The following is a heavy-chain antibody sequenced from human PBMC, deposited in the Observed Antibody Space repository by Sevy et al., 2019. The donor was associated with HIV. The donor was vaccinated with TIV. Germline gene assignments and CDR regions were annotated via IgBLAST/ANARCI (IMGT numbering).Heavy chain of an antibody. CDR2: INEDGSTK. D-gene: IGHD1-26*01. V-gene: IGHV3-7*01. CDR3: VRALLKADSL. Sequence: GGSLGLSCAASGFNIRTHWMLWVRQAPGKGLEWVANINEDGSTKYYLDSVKGRFTISRDNAENSVFLQMNSLRVEDTAVYYCVRALLKADSLWGQGTLVTVSS. J-gene: IGHJ4*02. CDR1: GFNIRTHW.